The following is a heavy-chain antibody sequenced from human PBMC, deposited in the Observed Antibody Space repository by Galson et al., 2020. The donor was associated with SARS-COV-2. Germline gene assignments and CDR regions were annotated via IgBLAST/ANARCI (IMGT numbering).Heavy chain of an antibody. J-gene: IGHJ6*03. V-gene: IGHV4-59*08. D-gene: IGHD5-12*01. CDR2: IYYSGST. CDR1: GGSISSYY. Sequence: SETLSLTCTVSGGSISSYYWSCIRQPPGKGLEWIGYIYYSGSTNYNPSLKSRVTISVATSKNQFSLKLSSWTAADTAVYYCARTPVQWLRLGERYYYYMDVWGKGTTVTVSS. CDR3: ARTPVQWLRLGERYYYYMDV.